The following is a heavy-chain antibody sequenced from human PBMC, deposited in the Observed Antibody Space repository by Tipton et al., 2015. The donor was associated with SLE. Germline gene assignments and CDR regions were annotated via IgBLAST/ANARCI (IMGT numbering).Heavy chain of an antibody. CDR3: TRDRILVPGIDY. J-gene: IGHJ4*02. CDR1: GGSFSGYY. CDR2: IYYSGST. Sequence: TLSLTCAVYGGSFSGYYWSWIRQPPGKGLEWIGYIYYSGSTNYNPSLKSRVTTSVDTSKNQFSLKLSSVTAADTAVYYCTRDRILVPGIDYWGQGSLVTVSS. V-gene: IGHV4-59*12. D-gene: IGHD6-19*01.